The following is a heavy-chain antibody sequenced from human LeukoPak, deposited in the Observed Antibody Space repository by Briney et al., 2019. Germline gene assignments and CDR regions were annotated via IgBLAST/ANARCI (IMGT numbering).Heavy chain of an antibody. V-gene: IGHV3-23*01. D-gene: IGHD2-15*01. CDR1: GFPFRNHA. CDR3: VREAGYCASVCLKTNWFDP. J-gene: IGHJ5*02. Sequence: GGSLRLSCAASGFPFRNHAMSWVRQPPGKGLEWVSAISNGKTYYADSVRGRFTISRDDSKNMVYLQMNSLRVEDTARYYCVREAGYCASVCLKTNWFDPWGQGTLVTVSS. CDR2: ISNGKT.